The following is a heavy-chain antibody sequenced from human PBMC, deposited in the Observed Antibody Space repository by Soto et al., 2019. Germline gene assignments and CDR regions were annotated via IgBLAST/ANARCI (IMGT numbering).Heavy chain of an antibody. D-gene: IGHD6-19*01. CDR1: GDSVSSNSSA. CDR2: TYYRSKWYN. Sequence: SQTLSLTCAISGDSVSSNSSAWNCISQSPSRGLEWLGRTYYRSKWYNDYAVSVKSRITINPDTSKNQFSLQLNSVTPEDTAVYYCARDRYSSGWSGGDYYYYGMDVWGQGTTVTVSS. CDR3: ARDRYSSGWSGGDYYYYGMDV. J-gene: IGHJ6*02. V-gene: IGHV6-1*01.